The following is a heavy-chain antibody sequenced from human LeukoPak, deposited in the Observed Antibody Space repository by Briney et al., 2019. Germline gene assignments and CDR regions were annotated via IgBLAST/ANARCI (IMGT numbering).Heavy chain of an antibody. CDR2: IRSKADGGTT. J-gene: IGHJ4*02. V-gene: IGHV3-49*03. D-gene: IGHD1-26*01. CDR3: SSGGSYKLDY. Sequence: PGGSLRLSCTASGFTFGDYVMSWFRQAPGKGLEWVGFIRSKADGGTTEYAASVKGRFTISRDDSKSIAYLQMNSLKTEDTAVYYCSSGGSYKLDYWGQGTLVTVSS. CDR1: GFTFGDYV.